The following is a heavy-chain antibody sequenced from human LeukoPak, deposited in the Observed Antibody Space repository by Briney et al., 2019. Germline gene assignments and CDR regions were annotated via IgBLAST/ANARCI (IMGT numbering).Heavy chain of an antibody. CDR2: IIPIFGTA. V-gene: IGHV1-69*06. CDR3: ARGMNYYDSSSLESDAFDI. J-gene: IGHJ3*02. D-gene: IGHD3-22*01. Sequence: EASVKVSCKASGGTFSSYAISWVRQAPGQGLEWMGGIIPIFGTANYAQKFQGRVTITADKSTSTAYMELSSLRSEDTAVYYCARGMNYYDSSSLESDAFDIWGQGTMVTVSS. CDR1: GGTFSSYA.